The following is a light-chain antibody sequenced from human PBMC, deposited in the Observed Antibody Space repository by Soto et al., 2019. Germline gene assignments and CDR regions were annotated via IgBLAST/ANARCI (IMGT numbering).Light chain of an antibody. J-gene: IGLJ3*02. CDR1: SSDIAVYNF. Sequence: QSVLTQPASVSGSPGQSITISCIGTSSDIAVYNFVSWYQQHPGRAPKLLIYDVSNRPSGVSDRFSGSKSGNTASLTISGLQSEDEADYYCSSDTTSLTRVFGGGTKVTVL. CDR3: SSDTTSLTRV. CDR2: DVS. V-gene: IGLV2-14*03.